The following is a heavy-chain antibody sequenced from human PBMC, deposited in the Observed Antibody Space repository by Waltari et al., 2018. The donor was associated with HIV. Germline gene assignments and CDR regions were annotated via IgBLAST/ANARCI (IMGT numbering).Heavy chain of an antibody. D-gene: IGHD2-2*01. CDR1: GFTFSNYA. CDR2: ISYDGSKK. J-gene: IGHJ4*02. V-gene: IGHV3-30-3*01. Sequence: QVQLVESGGGVVQPGRSLRLSCAASGFTFSNYAMHWVRQAPGKGLEWVEVISYDGSKKYYEDSVEGRFTISSDNSKNTLYLQMNSLRAEDTAVYDCARDPQYCSSTSCSYYFDYWGQGTLVTVSS. CDR3: ARDPQYCSSTSCSYYFDY.